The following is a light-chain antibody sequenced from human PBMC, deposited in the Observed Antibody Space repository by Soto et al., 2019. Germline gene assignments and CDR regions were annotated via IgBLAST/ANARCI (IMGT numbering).Light chain of an antibody. CDR2: EVS. CDR3: NSYTSSSTYV. J-gene: IGLJ1*01. Sequence: QSALAQPPSVSGSPGQSVTISCTGTSSDVGNYNRVSWYQQPPGTAPKLMIYEVSNRPSGVPDRFSGSKSGNTASLTISGLQAEDEADYYCNSYTSSSTYVXGTGTKVTV. V-gene: IGLV2-18*02. CDR1: SSDVGNYNR.